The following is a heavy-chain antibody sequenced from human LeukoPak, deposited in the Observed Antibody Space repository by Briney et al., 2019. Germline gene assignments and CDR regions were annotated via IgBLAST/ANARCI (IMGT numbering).Heavy chain of an antibody. V-gene: IGHV1-18*01. D-gene: IGHD3-10*01. CDR1: GYTFTSYG. CDR3: ARGVDYYYGSGSYRWFDP. J-gene: IGHJ5*02. Sequence: ASVKVSCKASGYTFTSYGISWVRQAPGQGLEWMGWVSAYNGNTNYAQKLQGRVTMTTDTSTSTAYMELRSLRSDDTAVYYCARGVDYYYGSGSYRWFDPWGQGTLVTVS. CDR2: VSAYNGNT.